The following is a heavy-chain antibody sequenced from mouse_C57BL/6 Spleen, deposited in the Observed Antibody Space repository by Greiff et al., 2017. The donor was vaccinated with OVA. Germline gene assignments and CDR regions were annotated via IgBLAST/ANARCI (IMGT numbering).Heavy chain of an antibody. Sequence: QVQLQQSGAELVRPGTSVKMSCKASGYTFTNYWIGWAKQRPGHGLEWIGDIYPGGGYTNYNEKFKGKATLTADKSSSTAYMQFSSLTSEDSAIYDCARKGYGYDYEAWFAYWGQGTLVTVSA. D-gene: IGHD2-4*01. CDR2: IYPGGGYT. CDR3: ARKGYGYDYEAWFAY. V-gene: IGHV1-63*01. CDR1: GYTFTNYW. J-gene: IGHJ3*01.